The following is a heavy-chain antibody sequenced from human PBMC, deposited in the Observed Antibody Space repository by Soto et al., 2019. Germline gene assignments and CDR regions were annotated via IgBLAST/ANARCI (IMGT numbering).Heavy chain of an antibody. CDR2: ISGSGGST. J-gene: IGHJ4*02. CDR3: AKDPRETSRTYYDFWRAYYFDY. Sequence: GGSLRLSCAASGFTFSSYAMSWVRQAPGKGLEWVSAISGSGGSTYYADSVKGRFTISRDNSKNTLYLQMNSLRAEDTAVYYCAKDPRETSRTYYDFWRAYYFDYWGQGTLVTVSS. D-gene: IGHD3-3*01. V-gene: IGHV3-23*01. CDR1: GFTFSSYA.